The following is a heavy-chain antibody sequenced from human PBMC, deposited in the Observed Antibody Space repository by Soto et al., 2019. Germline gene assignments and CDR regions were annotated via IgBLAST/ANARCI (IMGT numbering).Heavy chain of an antibody. CDR3: AREDTGSQLAYGLDV. CDR1: GFTFSNYY. D-gene: IGHD6-6*01. Sequence: PGGSLRLSCAVSGFTFSNYYIHWVRQAPGKGLEWVSSIRSGRDTFYADSVKGRFSISRDDATSSVSLQMNSLRGEDTAVYFCAREDTGSQLAYGLDVGRQGTTVTVSS. V-gene: IGHV3-21*01. CDR2: IRSGRDT. J-gene: IGHJ6*02.